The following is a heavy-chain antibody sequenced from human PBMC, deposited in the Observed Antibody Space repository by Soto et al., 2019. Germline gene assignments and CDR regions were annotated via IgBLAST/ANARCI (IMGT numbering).Heavy chain of an antibody. Sequence: GGSLRLSCAGSGFSFSGSAMHWVRQASGKGLEWVGRIRSKANSYATAYAASVQGRFTISRDDSKNTAYLQMNSLKTEDTAVYYCSRLTAAADTAFDIWGQGTMVTVSS. D-gene: IGHD6-13*01. CDR3: SRLTAAADTAFDI. CDR2: IRSKANSYAT. J-gene: IGHJ3*02. CDR1: GFSFSGSA. V-gene: IGHV3-73*01.